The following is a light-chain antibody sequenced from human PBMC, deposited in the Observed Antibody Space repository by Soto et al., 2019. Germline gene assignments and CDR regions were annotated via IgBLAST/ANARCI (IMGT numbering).Light chain of an antibody. CDR2: SAS. Sequence: DIQMTQSPSSVSASAGDRVTITCRASQGLNSCLAWYQQKSGKAPKLLIYSASSLVGGVPSRFSGSGAGTEFTLTISSLQPEDFATYYCQQANSCALAFGGGTKVEIK. J-gene: IGKJ4*01. CDR1: QGLNSC. V-gene: IGKV1-12*01. CDR3: QQANSCALA.